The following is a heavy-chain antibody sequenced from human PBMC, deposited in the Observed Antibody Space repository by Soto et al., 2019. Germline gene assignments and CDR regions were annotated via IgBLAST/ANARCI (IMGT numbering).Heavy chain of an antibody. CDR3: ARDELIAVAGTDT. D-gene: IGHD6-19*01. V-gene: IGHV3-23*01. J-gene: IGHJ5*02. CDR2: ISGPGGST. Sequence: EVQLLESGGGLVQPGGSLRLSCEASGFIFSNYAMTWVRQAAGKGLEWVSSISGPGGSTYYADSVQGRFTISRDNSKNTLFLQMHSLRADDTALYFCARDELIAVAGTDTWGQGILVTVTS. CDR1: GFIFSNYA.